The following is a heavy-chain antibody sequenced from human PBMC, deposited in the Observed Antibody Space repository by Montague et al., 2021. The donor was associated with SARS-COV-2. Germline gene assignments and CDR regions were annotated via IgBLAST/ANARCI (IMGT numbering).Heavy chain of an antibody. J-gene: IGHJ5*02. V-gene: IGHV4-39*01. Sequence: SETLSLTCTVSGGSINNTSYYWGRIRQPPGKGLEWIGSIFYRGNTHYNASLKSRVAVSVDTSKNQFSLNLTSVTAADTALYYSARLTTSGSIAWGQGTLVTVSS. CDR1: GGSINNTSYY. CDR2: IFYRGNT. CDR3: ARLTTSGSIA. D-gene: IGHD6-19*01.